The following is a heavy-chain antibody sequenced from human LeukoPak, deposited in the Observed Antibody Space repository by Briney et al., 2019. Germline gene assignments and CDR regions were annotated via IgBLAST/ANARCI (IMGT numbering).Heavy chain of an antibody. J-gene: IGHJ4*02. V-gene: IGHV4-61*01. CDR1: GGSTSSSSYY. Sequence: SETLSLTCTVSGGSTSSSSYYWRWIRQPPGTGLEWIGYIYYSGSTNYNPSLKSRVTISVDTSKNQFSLKLSSVTAADTAVYYCASSSSGTSFFDYWGQGTLSPSPQ. D-gene: IGHD6-6*01. CDR2: IYYSGST. CDR3: ASSSSGTSFFDY.